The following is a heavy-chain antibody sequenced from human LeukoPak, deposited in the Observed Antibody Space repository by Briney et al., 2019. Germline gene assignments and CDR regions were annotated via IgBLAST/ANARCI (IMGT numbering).Heavy chain of an antibody. V-gene: IGHV1-18*01. J-gene: IGHJ6*02. D-gene: IGHD2-2*01. CDR3: ARIVMEVVPAGNYYYYGMDV. CDR1: GYTFTSYG. Sequence: GASVKVSCKASGYTFTSYGISWVRQAPGQGLEWMGWISAYNGNTNYAQKLQGRVTMTTDTSTSTAYMELRSLRSDDTAVYYCARIVMEVVPAGNYYYYGMDVWGQGTTVTVSS. CDR2: ISAYNGNT.